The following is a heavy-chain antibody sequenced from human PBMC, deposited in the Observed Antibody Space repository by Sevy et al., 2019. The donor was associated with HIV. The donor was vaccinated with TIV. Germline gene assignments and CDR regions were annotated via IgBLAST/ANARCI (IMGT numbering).Heavy chain of an antibody. D-gene: IGHD3-10*01. CDR2: ISITGGST. CDR3: AKDRVSGTYYTGDFDY. CDR1: GFTFSSYW. J-gene: IGHJ4*02. Sequence: GGSLRLSCAASGFTFSSYWMSWVRQAPGKGLEWVSVISITGGSTYYADSVKGRFTISRDNSKNTLYLQMNTLRAEDTAVYYCAKDRVSGTYYTGDFDYWGQGTLVTVSS. V-gene: IGHV3-23*01.